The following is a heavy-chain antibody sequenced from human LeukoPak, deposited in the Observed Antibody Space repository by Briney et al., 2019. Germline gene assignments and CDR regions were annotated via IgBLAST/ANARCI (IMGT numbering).Heavy chain of an antibody. CDR1: GFTFSSYA. Sequence: PGGSLRLSCAASGFTFSSYAMSWVRQAPGKGLEWVSSISGSGASTYFADSVKGRFTISRDNSKNTLYLQMNSLRAEDTAVYYCARGGVQGDFWSGYQGDAFDIWGQGTMVTVSS. V-gene: IGHV3-23*01. D-gene: IGHD3-3*01. CDR2: ISGSGAST. CDR3: ARGGVQGDFWSGYQGDAFDI. J-gene: IGHJ3*02.